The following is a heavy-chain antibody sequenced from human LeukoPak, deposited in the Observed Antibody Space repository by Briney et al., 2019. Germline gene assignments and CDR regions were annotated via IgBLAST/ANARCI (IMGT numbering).Heavy chain of an antibody. CDR1: RYTFTSYD. Sequence: EASVKVSCKASRYTFTSYDINWVRQATGQGLEWMGWMNPNSGNTGYAQKFQGRVTMTRNTSISTAYMELSSLRSEDTAVYYCAARHDYNYYYGMDVWGQGTTVTVSS. CDR2: MNPNSGNT. CDR3: AARHDYNYYYGMDV. V-gene: IGHV1-8*01. J-gene: IGHJ6*02. D-gene: IGHD2-2*01.